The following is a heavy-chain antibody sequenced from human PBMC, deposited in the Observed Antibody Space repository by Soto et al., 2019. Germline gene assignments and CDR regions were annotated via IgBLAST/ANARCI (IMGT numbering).Heavy chain of an antibody. CDR3: ARYSSSSEDGFDY. V-gene: IGHV4-30-4*01. CDR1: GGSISSGDYY. CDR2: IYYSGST. D-gene: IGHD6-6*01. Sequence: SETLSLTCTVSGGSISSGDYYWSWIRQPPGKGLEWIGYIYYSGSTYYNPSLKSRVTISVDTSKNQFSLKLSSVTAADTAVYYCARYSSSSEDGFDYWGQGTLVTVSS. J-gene: IGHJ4*02.